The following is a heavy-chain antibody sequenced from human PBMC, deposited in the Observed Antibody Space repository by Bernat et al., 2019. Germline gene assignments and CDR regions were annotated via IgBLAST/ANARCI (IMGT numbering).Heavy chain of an antibody. CDR2: TYYRSKWYN. J-gene: IGHJ6*03. V-gene: IGHV6-1*01. D-gene: IGHD3-3*01. CDR1: GDSVSSNSAA. CDR3: AREYYDFWSGYYDQTTYYYYYMDV. Sequence: QVQLQQSGPGLVKPSQTLSLPCAISGDSVSSNSAAWNWIRQSPSRGLEWLGRTYYRSKWYNDYAVSVKSRITINPDTSKNQFSLQLNSVTPEDTAVYYCAREYYDFWSGYYDQTTYYYYYMDVWGKGTTVTVSS.